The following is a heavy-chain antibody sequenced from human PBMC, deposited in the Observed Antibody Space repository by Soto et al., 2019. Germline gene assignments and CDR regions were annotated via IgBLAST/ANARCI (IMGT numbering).Heavy chain of an antibody. CDR2: ITGSDGRT. Sequence: GGSLRLSCAASGFTFSNYAMPLVRQAPGKGLEWVSLITGSDGRTYYADSVKGRFTISRDNSKNTLFLQMNSLRAEDTAVYYCAKGYDFWTGGASYWGQGNLVTVSA. D-gene: IGHD3-3*01. CDR3: AKGYDFWTGGASY. CDR1: GFTFSNYA. V-gene: IGHV3-23*01. J-gene: IGHJ4*02.